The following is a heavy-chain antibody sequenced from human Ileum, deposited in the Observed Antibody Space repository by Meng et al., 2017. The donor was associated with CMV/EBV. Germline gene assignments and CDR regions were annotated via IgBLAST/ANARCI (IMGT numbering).Heavy chain of an antibody. D-gene: IGHD2-21*01. V-gene: IGHV3-7*01. CDR2: IKQDGSEK. J-gene: IGHJ4*02. CDR1: GFTFSGSW. Sequence: GESLKISCAASGFTFSGSWMTWVRQAPGKGLEWVANIKQDGSEKHYVDAVKGRFTISRDNAKNSLSLQMDSLRADDTAVYYCARVGDYSLKDWGQGTLVPVSS. CDR3: ARVGDYSLKD.